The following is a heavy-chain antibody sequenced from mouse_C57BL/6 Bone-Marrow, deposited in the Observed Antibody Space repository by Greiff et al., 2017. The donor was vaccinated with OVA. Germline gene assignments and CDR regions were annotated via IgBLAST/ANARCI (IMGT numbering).Heavy chain of an antibody. J-gene: IGHJ2*01. Sequence: DVQLVESGGGLVKPGGSLKLSCAASGFTFSSYAMSWVRQTPEKRLEWVATISDGGSYTYYPDNVKGRFTISRDNAKNNLYLQMSHLKSEDTAMYYCARSYDYGVDYWGQGTTLTVSS. CDR3: ARSYDYGVDY. V-gene: IGHV5-4*01. CDR2: ISDGGSYT. CDR1: GFTFSSYA. D-gene: IGHD2-4*01.